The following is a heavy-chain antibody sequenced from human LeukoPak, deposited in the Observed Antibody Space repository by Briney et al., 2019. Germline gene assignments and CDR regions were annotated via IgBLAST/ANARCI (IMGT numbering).Heavy chain of an antibody. CDR1: GYTFTRYY. CDR2: INPSGGTT. J-gene: IGHJ5*02. Sequence: GASVKVSCKASGYTFTRYYMHWVRQAPGQGLEWMGIINPSGGTTDYAQKFHGRITVTRDTSTSTVYMELTSLTSEDTAVYYCARDALSYDYSWGSYGHLGIDPWGQGTLVPVSS. V-gene: IGHV1-46*01. CDR3: ARDALSYDYSWGSYGHLGIDP. D-gene: IGHD3-16*01.